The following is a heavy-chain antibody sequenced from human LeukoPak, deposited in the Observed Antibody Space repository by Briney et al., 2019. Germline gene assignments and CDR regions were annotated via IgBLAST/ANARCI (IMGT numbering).Heavy chain of an antibody. J-gene: IGHJ6*04. CDR2: IKEDGSDK. Sequence: PGGSLRLSCAASRFTFSDYYMTWVRQAPGGGLEWAANIKEDGSDKNYVDSVKGRYTISRDNAKTSLYLQMNSLRAEDTAVYYCAELGITMIGGVWGKGTTVTISS. D-gene: IGHD3-10*02. V-gene: IGHV3-7*01. CDR1: RFTFSDYY. CDR3: AELGITMIGGV.